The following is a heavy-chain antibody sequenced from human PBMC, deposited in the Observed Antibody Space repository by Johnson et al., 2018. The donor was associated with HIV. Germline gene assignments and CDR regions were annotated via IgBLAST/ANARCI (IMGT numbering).Heavy chain of an antibody. CDR3: TKELQATIVVFNAFDI. V-gene: IGHV3-20*04. D-gene: IGHD3-22*01. CDR1: GFTFDDYG. CDR2: INWNGGST. J-gene: IGHJ3*02. Sequence: VQLMESGGVVVQPGGSLRLSCAASGFTFDDYGMSWVRQAPGKGLEWVSGINWNGGSTGYADSVEGRFTISRDNSENSLYLQMNSLRSEDTALYYCTKELQATIVVFNAFDIWGQGTMVTVSS.